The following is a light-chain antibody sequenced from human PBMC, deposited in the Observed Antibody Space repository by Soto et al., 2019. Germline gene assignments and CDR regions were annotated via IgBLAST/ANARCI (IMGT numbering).Light chain of an antibody. CDR3: PRYGKPPPWT. CDR1: QRFGSSF. J-gene: IGKJ1*01. CDR2: GAS. Sequence: EVVLTQSPGTLSLSAGERATLACRASQRFGSSFLAWYQQKPGQAPRLLIYGASTRATGIPDRFRGSGSGADFTLTISRLEPEDSAAYYCPRYGKPPPWTFGPGTKVEI. V-gene: IGKV3-20*01.